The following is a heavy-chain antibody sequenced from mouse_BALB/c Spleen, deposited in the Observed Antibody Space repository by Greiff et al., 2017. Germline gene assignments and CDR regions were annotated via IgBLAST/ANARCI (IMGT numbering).Heavy chain of an antibody. CDR2: ISNGGGST. D-gene: IGHD2-1*01. V-gene: IGHV5-12-2*01. J-gene: IGHJ3*01. Sequence: EVQVVESGGGLVQPGGSLKLSCAASGFTFSSYTMSWVRQTPEKRLEWVAYISNGGGSTYYPDTVKGRFTISRDNAKNTLYLQMSSLKSEDTAMYYCASLYGNYWFAYWGQGTLVTVSA. CDR1: GFTFSSYT. CDR3: ASLYGNYWFAY.